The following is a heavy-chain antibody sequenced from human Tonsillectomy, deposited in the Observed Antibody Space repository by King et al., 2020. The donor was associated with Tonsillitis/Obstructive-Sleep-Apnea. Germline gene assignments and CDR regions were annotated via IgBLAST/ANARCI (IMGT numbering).Heavy chain of an antibody. CDR2: ISSSSSFT. D-gene: IGHD5-24*01. V-gene: IGHV3-11*06. J-gene: IGHJ4*02. CDR1: GFIFSDYY. CDR3: ARDFWGEMATIDY. Sequence: VQLVESGGGLVKPGGSLRLSCAASGFIFSDYYMSWIRQAPGKGLEWVSYISSSSSFTNYADSVKGRFTISRDNAKNSVYLQMNSLRAEDTAVYYCARDFWGEMATIDYWGQGTLVTVSS.